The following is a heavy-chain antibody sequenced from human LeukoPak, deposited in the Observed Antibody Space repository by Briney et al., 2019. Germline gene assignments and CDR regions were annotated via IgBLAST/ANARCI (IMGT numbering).Heavy chain of an antibody. CDR3: ARGRPYDSSGYYLNWFDP. Sequence: ASVKVSCKASGGTFSSYAISWVRQAPGQGLEWMGGIIPIFGTANYAQKFQGRVTITADESTSTAYMELSSLRSEDTAVYYCARGRPYDSSGYYLNWFDPWGQGTLVTVSS. CDR2: IIPIFGTA. CDR1: GGTFSSYA. D-gene: IGHD3-22*01. J-gene: IGHJ5*02. V-gene: IGHV1-69*13.